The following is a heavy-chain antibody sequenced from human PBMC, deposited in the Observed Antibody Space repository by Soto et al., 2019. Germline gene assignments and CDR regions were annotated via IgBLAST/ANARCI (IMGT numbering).Heavy chain of an antibody. J-gene: IGHJ4*02. CDR1: GVPVTSDGYY. D-gene: IGHD6-19*01. CDR2: IYYTGST. Sequence: KTSETLSLTCTVSGVPVTSDGYYWSWLRQPPGKGLEWIGFIYYTGSTNYNPSLRSRVAMSLGTPKNQVSLKLDSLTAADTAVYYCARGSRNSGWYSEHWGRGALVTVSS. V-gene: IGHV4-61*08. CDR3: ARGSRNSGWYSEH.